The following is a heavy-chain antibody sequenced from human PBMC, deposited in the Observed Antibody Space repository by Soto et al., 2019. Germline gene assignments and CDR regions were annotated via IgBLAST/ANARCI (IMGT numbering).Heavy chain of an antibody. J-gene: IGHJ4*02. CDR3: ARDLAAGDH. V-gene: IGHV1-46*01. CDR2: INTTSGST. D-gene: IGHD6-13*01. CDR1: GYTFTNYY. Sequence: QVQLVQSGAEVKKPGASVKVSCKASGYTFTNYYIHWVRQAPGQGLEWMGSINTTSGSTNYAQKFQCIVTLTYDTSTTTVYMELSGLRSEDTAVLYCARDLAAGDHWGKGTLVTVSS.